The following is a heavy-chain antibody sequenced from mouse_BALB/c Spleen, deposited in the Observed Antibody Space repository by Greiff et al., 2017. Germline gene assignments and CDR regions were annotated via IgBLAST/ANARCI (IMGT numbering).Heavy chain of an antibody. CDR2: ISSGSSTI. Sequence: EVKLMESGGGLVQPGGSRKLSCAASGFTFSSFGMHWVRQAPEKGLEWVAYISSGSSTIYYADTVKGRFTISRDNPKNTLFLQMTSLRSEDTAMYYCARSSLYYAMDYWGQGTSVTVSS. J-gene: IGHJ4*01. V-gene: IGHV5-17*02. CDR1: GFTFSSFG. D-gene: IGHD6-1*01. CDR3: ARSSLYYAMDY.